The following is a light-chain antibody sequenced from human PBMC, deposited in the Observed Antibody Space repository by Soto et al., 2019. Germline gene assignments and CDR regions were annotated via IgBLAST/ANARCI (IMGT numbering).Light chain of an antibody. J-gene: IGKJ1*01. V-gene: IGKV3-15*01. CDR1: QSVSNN. CDR3: QQYNSYSQT. CDR2: GGS. Sequence: EIVMTQSPATLSVSPGERATLSCRASQSVSNNLAWYQQKPGQAPRLLIYGGSTRATGITARFSGSGSGTEFTLTISSLQPDDFATYYCQQYNSYSQTFGQGTKVDIK.